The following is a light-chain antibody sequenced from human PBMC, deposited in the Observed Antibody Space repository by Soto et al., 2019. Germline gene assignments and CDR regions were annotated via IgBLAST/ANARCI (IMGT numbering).Light chain of an antibody. CDR3: QQYASSPLT. CDR2: DAS. J-gene: IGKJ4*01. CDR1: QSVTSSY. V-gene: IGKV3-20*01. Sequence: EIVLTQSPGTLSLSPGEGGTLSCRASQSVTSSYLAWYQQKRGQAPRLLMYDASSRATGIPDCFSGSESGTHFALTISRLEPEDFAVYFCQQYASSPLTFGGGTKVEIK.